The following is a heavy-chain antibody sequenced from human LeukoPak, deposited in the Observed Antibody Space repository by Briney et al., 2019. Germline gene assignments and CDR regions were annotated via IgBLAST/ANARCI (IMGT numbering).Heavy chain of an antibody. Sequence: GSLRLSCAASGFTFSSYWMHWVRQAPGKGLVWVSRVNSDGSSTTYTDSAKGRFAISRDNAKNTLYLQMNSLRAEDTAVYYCARGSTQYSSGWYGLDYWGQGTLVTVSS. CDR2: VNSDGSST. D-gene: IGHD6-19*01. CDR1: GFTFSSYW. J-gene: IGHJ4*02. CDR3: ARGSTQYSSGWYGLDY. V-gene: IGHV3-74*01.